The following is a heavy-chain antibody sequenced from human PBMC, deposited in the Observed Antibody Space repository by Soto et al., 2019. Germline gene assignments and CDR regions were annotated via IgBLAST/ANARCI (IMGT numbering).Heavy chain of an antibody. Sequence: SETLSLTCTVSGDSITNSNYYWGWFRQPPGKGLEWIASIYYIGSTYYNPSLKSRVTISVDTSNNQFSLDLNSVTASDTAVYYCAGRNSLASVSLNFRELSNYKWIDPWGPGTLVTVSS. CDR2: IYYIGST. D-gene: IGHD3-16*02. J-gene: IGHJ5*02. CDR1: GDSITNSNYY. CDR3: AGRNSLASVSLNFRELSNYKWIDP. V-gene: IGHV4-39*01.